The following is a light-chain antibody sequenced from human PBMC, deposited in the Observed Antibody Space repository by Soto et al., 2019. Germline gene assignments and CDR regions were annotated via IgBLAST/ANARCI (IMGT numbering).Light chain of an antibody. CDR2: AAS. Sequence: AIRMTQSPSSFSASTGDRVTITCRPSQGISSYLAWYQQKPGKAPKLLIYAASTLQSGVPARFSGSGSGTDFTLPISRLQSEDFATYYCQPYYSYPWTFGQGTKVEIK. CDR3: QPYYSYPWT. J-gene: IGKJ1*01. V-gene: IGKV1-8*01. CDR1: QGISSY.